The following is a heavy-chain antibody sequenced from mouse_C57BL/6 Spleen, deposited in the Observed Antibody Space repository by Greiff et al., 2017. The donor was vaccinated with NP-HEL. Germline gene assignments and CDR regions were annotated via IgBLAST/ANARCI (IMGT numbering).Heavy chain of an antibody. CDR2: ISSGGSYT. CDR1: GFTFSSYG. V-gene: IGHV5-6*01. J-gene: IGHJ4*01. CDR3: ARQSGGVDY. Sequence: EVKLMESGGDLVKPGGSLKLSCAASGFTFSSYGMSWVRQTPDKRLEWVATISSGGSYTYYPDSVKGRFTISRDNAKNTLYLQMSSLKSEDTAMYYCARQSGGVDYWGQGTSVTVSS.